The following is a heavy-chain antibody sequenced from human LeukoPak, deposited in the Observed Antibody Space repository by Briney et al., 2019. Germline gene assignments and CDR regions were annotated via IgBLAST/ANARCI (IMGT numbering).Heavy chain of an antibody. V-gene: IGHV3-30*18. CDR3: ANENYYDSSGYIDY. CDR1: GFTFSSYG. Sequence: PGGSLRLSCAATGFTFSSYGMHWVRPAPAKGLAWVAVISYDGSNKYYADSVKGRFTISRDNSKNTLYLQMNSLRAEDTAVYYCANENYYDSSGYIDYWGQGTLVTVSS. J-gene: IGHJ4*02. D-gene: IGHD3-22*01. CDR2: ISYDGSNK.